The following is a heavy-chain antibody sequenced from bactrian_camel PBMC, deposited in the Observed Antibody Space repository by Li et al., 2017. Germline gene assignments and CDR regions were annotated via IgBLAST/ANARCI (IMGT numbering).Heavy chain of an antibody. J-gene: IGHJ4*01. CDR3: AARTGSCGGYALVPSNYNY. CDR1: GDISGGYC. V-gene: IGHV3S53*01. D-gene: IGHD2*01. Sequence: QVQLVESGGGSVQAGGSLRLSCAASGDISGGYCMAWFREAPGKDREAVAIFDRDGTTNYADSVKGRFTISQDNAANTVYLQMNSLKPEDTAMYYCAARTGSCGGYALVPSNYNYWGQGTQVTVS. CDR2: FDRDGTT.